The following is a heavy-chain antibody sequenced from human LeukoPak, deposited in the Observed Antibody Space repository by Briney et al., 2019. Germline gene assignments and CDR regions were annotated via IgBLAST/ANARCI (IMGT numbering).Heavy chain of an antibody. V-gene: IGHV4-39*01. D-gene: IGHD3/OR15-3a*01. J-gene: IGHJ4*02. Sequence: PSETLSLTCTVSGGSTSSSSYYWSWIRQPPGKGLEWIGSIYYSGNTYYNASLKSQVSISIDTSKNQFSLKLTSVTAADTAVYYCARQTGSGLFILPGGQGTLVTVSS. CDR1: GGSTSSSSYY. CDR3: ARQTGSGLFILP. CDR2: IYYSGNT.